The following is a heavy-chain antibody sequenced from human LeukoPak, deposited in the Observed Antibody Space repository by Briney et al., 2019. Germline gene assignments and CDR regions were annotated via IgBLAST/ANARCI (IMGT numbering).Heavy chain of an antibody. V-gene: IGHV4-39*07. Sequence: PSETLSLTCTVSGYSISTSTYYWGWIRQPPGKGLEWIGEINHSGSTNYNPSLKSRVTISVDTSKNQFSLKLSSVTAADTAVYYCARVGDRIAARPVDYYGMDVWGQGTTVTVSS. J-gene: IGHJ6*02. CDR1: GYSISTSTYY. D-gene: IGHD6-25*01. CDR3: ARVGDRIAARPVDYYGMDV. CDR2: INHSGST.